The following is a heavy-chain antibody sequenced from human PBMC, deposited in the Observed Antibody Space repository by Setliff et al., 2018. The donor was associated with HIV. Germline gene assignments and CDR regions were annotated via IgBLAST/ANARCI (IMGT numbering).Heavy chain of an antibody. D-gene: IGHD5-12*01. CDR3: ARGGIVATEPEY. CDR2: INSDGSST. Sequence: GGSLRLSCAASGFTFSSYWMHWVRQAPGKGLVWVSRINSDGSSTSHADSVKGRFTISGDNAKNTLYLQMNSLRGEDTAVYYCARGGIVATEPEYWGQGTLVTVSS. J-gene: IGHJ4*02. CDR1: GFTFSSYW. V-gene: IGHV3-74*01.